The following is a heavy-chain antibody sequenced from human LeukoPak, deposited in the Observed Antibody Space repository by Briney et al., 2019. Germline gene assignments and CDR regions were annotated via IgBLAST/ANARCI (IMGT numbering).Heavy chain of an antibody. D-gene: IGHD2-21*01. CDR2: VNPTVNSGGT. V-gene: IGHV1-2*02. Sequence: GASVKVSCKASGYTFTGYYLHWVRQAPGQGLEWMGWVNPTVNSGGTNYAQKFQGRVIMTRNTSISTAYMELNRLTSDDTAVYYCARDRTLVVDAPPRAFDIWGQGTMVTVSS. CDR1: GYTFTGYY. J-gene: IGHJ3*02. CDR3: ARDRTLVVDAPPRAFDI.